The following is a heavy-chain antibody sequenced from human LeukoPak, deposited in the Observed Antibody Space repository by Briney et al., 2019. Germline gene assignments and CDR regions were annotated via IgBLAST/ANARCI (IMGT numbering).Heavy chain of an antibody. Sequence: PSQTLSLTCTVSGGSISSGDYYWSWIRQPPGKGLEWIGYIYYSGSTYYNPSLKSRVTISVDTSKNQFSLKLSSVTAADTAVYYCARGVWTEAAGNRWSDPWGQGTLVTVSS. V-gene: IGHV4-30-4*01. CDR2: IYYSGST. CDR3: ARGVWTEAAGNRWSDP. D-gene: IGHD6-13*01. J-gene: IGHJ5*02. CDR1: GGSISSGDYY.